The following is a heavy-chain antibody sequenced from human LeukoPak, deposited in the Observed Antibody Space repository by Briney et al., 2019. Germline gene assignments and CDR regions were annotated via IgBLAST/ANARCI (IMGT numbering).Heavy chain of an antibody. Sequence: PSETLSLTCTVSGGSISSYYWSWIRQPPGKGLEWIGYIYYSGSTNYNPSLKSRVTISVDTSKNQFSLKLSSVTAAGTAVYYCARGGSSWSRWFDPWGQGTLVTVSS. D-gene: IGHD6-13*01. CDR3: ARGGSSWSRWFDP. CDR1: GGSISSYY. V-gene: IGHV4-59*01. CDR2: IYYSGST. J-gene: IGHJ5*02.